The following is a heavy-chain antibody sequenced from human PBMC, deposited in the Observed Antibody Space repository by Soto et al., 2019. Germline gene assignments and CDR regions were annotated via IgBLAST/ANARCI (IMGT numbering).Heavy chain of an antibody. D-gene: IGHD3-22*01. Sequence: QVQLQQWGAGLLKPSETLSLTCAVYGGSFSGYYWSWIRQPPGKGLEWIGEINHSGSTNYNPSLASRVTIAVYTSNYQVAQRLSTGAAADTAVDYTARDRCITMSAVVIASSQSFDFWCQGSLVTVSS. CDR3: ARDRCITMSAVVIASSQSFDF. J-gene: IGHJ4*02. CDR2: INHSGST. V-gene: IGHV4-34*01. CDR1: GGSFSGYY.